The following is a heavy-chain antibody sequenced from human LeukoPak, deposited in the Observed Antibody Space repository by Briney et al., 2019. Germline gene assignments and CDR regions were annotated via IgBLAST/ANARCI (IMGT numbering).Heavy chain of an antibody. Sequence: ASVKVSCKASGHTFTSYGISWVRQAPGQGLEWMGWISAYNGNTNYAQKLQGRVTMTTDTSTSTAYMELRSLRSDDTAVYYCARPLYDSSGYYFDYWGQGTLVTVSS. V-gene: IGHV1-18*01. J-gene: IGHJ4*02. CDR3: ARPLYDSSGYYFDY. CDR2: ISAYNGNT. D-gene: IGHD3-22*01. CDR1: GHTFTSYG.